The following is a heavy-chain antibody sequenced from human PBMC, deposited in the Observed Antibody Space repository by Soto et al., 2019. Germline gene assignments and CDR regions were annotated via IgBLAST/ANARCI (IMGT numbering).Heavy chain of an antibody. CDR2: MNPDSGNS. D-gene: IGHD2-15*01. CDR1: GYTFTHFD. Sequence: QVHLVQSGAEVRKPGASVRVSCKTSGYTFTHFDIHWVRQATGQGLEWVGWMNPDSGNSGFTQRFQGRVSMTRNASMCTAYMEIHSLTSADTAIYYCARAYHLVPKFWGQGTLVTVSS. J-gene: IGHJ4*02. V-gene: IGHV1-8*01. CDR3: ARAYHLVPKF.